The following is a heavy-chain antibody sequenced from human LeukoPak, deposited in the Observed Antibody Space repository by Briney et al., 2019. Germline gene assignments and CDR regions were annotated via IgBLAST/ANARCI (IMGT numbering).Heavy chain of an antibody. J-gene: IGHJ4*02. CDR1: GYTFTGYY. CDR3: ARGPRITVGGPSDY. CDR2: INPNSGGT. Sequence: GASVKVSCKASGYTFTGYYMHWVRQAPGQGLEWMGRINPNSGGTNYAQKFQGRVAMTRDTSITTAYMELSWLRSDDTAVYYCARGPRITVGGPSDYWGQGTLVTVSS. V-gene: IGHV1-2*06. D-gene: IGHD6-19*01.